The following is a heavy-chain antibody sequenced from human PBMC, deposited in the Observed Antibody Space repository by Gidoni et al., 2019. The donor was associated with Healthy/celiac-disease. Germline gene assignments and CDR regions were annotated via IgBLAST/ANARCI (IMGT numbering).Heavy chain of an antibody. V-gene: IGHV3-30*18. CDR1: GFTLSSYG. CDR3: AKASSGPYYYGMDV. CDR2: ISYDGSNK. J-gene: IGHJ6*02. Sequence: QVQLVESGGGVVQPGRSLRLSCDASGFTLSSYGMHWVRQAPGKGLEWVAVISYDGSNKYYADSVKGRFTISRDNSKNTLYLQMNSLRAEDTAVYYCAKASSGPYYYGMDVWGQGTTVTVSS.